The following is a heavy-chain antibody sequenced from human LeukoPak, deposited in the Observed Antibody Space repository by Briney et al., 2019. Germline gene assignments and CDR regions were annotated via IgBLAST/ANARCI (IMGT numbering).Heavy chain of an antibody. D-gene: IGHD6-19*01. J-gene: IGHJ6*02. CDR2: IYSSGST. Sequence: PSETLSLTCTVSAGSISSYYWSWIRQPPGKGLEWIGYIYSSGSTNYNPSLKSRVTISVDTSKNQFSLKLSSVTAADTAVYYCARDSVAVAGPLYYYYGMDVWGQGTTVTVSS. V-gene: IGHV4-59*01. CDR3: ARDSVAVAGPLYYYYGMDV. CDR1: AGSISSYY.